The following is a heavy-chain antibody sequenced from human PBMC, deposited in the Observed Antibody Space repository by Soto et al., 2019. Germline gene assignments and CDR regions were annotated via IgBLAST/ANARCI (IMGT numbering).Heavy chain of an antibody. CDR2: ISCSDGKT. J-gene: IGHJ4*02. CDR3: ARWSYLDY. CDR1: GFSFVSYA. V-gene: IGHV3-23*01. Sequence: PGGSLRLSCAASGFSFVSYALSWVRQAPGKGLEWVSTISCSDGKTFYADSVKGRFSISRDTSQNTLYLQMNSLRADDTAIYYCARWSYLDYWGQGTRVTVSS. D-gene: IGHD3-3*01.